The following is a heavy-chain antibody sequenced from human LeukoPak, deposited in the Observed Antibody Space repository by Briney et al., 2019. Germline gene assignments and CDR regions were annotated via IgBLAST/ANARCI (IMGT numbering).Heavy chain of an antibody. Sequence: GSLRLSCAVSGITVSNYGMSWVRQAPGKGLEWIGEINHSGSTNYNPSLKSRVTISVDTSKNQFSLKLSSVTAADTAVYYCARMLRYSSSSGGRQGNWFDPWGQGTLVTVSS. CDR3: ARMLRYSSSSGGRQGNWFDP. V-gene: IGHV4-34*01. CDR2: INHSGST. CDR1: GITVSNYG. D-gene: IGHD6-6*01. J-gene: IGHJ5*02.